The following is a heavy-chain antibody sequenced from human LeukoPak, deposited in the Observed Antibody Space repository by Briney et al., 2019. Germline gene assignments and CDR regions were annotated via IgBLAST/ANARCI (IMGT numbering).Heavy chain of an antibody. CDR1: GFSFSSYD. CDR2: IGTAGDT. CDR3: GRGALGFDY. Sequence: GGSLRLSCAASGFSFSSYDIQWVRQATGKGLEWVSSIGTAGDTYYAGSVKGRFTLSRENAKKSSYLQMNNLGAGDTAVYYCGRGALGFDYWGQGTLVTVSS. J-gene: IGHJ4*02. V-gene: IGHV3-13*04.